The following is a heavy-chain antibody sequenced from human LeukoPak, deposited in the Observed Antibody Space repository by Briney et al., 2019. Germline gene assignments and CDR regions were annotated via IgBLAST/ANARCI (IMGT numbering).Heavy chain of an antibody. CDR3: ARVGSSWSGDNWFDP. Sequence: SETLSLTCTVSGGSISSSSYYWGWIRQPPGKGLEWIGSIYYSGSTYYNPPLKSRVTISVDTSKNQFSLKVSSVTAADTAVYYCARVGSSWSGDNWFDPWGQGTLVTVSS. CDR2: IYYSGST. J-gene: IGHJ5*02. D-gene: IGHD6-13*01. V-gene: IGHV4-39*07. CDR1: GGSISSSSYY.